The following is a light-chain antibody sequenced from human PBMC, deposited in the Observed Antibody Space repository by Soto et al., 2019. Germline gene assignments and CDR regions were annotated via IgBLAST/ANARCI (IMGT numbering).Light chain of an antibody. Sequence: DIQMTQSPSTLSASVGDRVTITCRASQSISSWLAWYQQKPGKAPKLLIYDASSLESGVPSRFSGSGSGTEFTLTISSLQPDDFATYYCQQYNSRMYTFGQGTKLGIK. CDR2: DAS. J-gene: IGKJ2*01. CDR1: QSISSW. V-gene: IGKV1-5*01. CDR3: QQYNSRMYT.